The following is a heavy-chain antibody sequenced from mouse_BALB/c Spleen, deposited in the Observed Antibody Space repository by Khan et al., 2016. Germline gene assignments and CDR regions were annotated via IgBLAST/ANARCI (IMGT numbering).Heavy chain of an antibody. CDR2: INPDSYTI. J-gene: IGHJ3*01. Sequence: EVKLLESGGGLVHPGGSLKLSCAASGFDFSRYWMCWVRQAPGKGLEWIGEINPDSYTINYTPSLKDKFIISRDNAKNTLYLQMSKVRSEDTALYYCARAGYYGYLAYWGQGTLVTVSA. CDR3: ARAGYYGYLAY. CDR1: GFDFSRYW. D-gene: IGHD1-1*01. V-gene: IGHV4-1*02.